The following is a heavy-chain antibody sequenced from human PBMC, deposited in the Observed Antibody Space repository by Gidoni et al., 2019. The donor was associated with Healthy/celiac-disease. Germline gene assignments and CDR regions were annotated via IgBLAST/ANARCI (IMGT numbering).Heavy chain of an antibody. Sequence: EQLQESGPGLVKPSETLSVPCPVSGCSISSYYWSWIRQPPGKGMEWIGYIYYSGSTNYNPSLKSRVTISVDTSKNQFTLKLSSVTAADTAVYYCARGSGDYGFFDYWGQGTLVTVSS. D-gene: IGHD4-17*01. CDR2: IYYSGST. CDR3: ARGSGDYGFFDY. J-gene: IGHJ4*02. V-gene: IGHV4-59*01. CDR1: GCSISSYY.